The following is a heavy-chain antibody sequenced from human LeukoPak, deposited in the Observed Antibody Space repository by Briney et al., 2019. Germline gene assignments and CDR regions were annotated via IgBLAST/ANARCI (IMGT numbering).Heavy chain of an antibody. V-gene: IGHV3-21*01. CDR1: GFTFSSYS. J-gene: IGHJ3*02. CDR2: ISSSSSHI. CDR3: AGFWSGYSAYDAFDI. Sequence: GGSLRLSCAASGFTFSSYSMNWVRQAPGKGLEWVSSISSSSSHIYYADSVKGRFTISRDNAKNSLYLQMNSLRAEDTAVYYCAGFWSGYSAYDAFDIWGQGTMVTVSS. D-gene: IGHD3-3*01.